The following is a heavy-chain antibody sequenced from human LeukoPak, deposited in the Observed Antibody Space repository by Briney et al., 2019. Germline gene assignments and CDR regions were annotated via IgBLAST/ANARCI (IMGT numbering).Heavy chain of an antibody. CDR2: IYTSGST. CDR3: AREPPEYCSSTSCYAGGDRDYFDY. D-gene: IGHD2-2*01. Sequence: SETLSLTCTVSGGSISSYYWSWIRQPAGKGLEWIGRIYTSGSTNYNPSLKSRVTISVDTSKNQFSLKLSSVTAADTAVYYCAREPPEYCSSTSCYAGGDRDYFDYWGQGTLVTVSS. CDR1: GGSISSYY. J-gene: IGHJ4*02. V-gene: IGHV4-4*07.